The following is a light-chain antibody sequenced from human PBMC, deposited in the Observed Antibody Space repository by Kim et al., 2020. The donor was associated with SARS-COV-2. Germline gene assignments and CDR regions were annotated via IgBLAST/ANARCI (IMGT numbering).Light chain of an antibody. CDR2: GKN. CDR1: RLRSYY. Sequence: LGQAGMITCQGDRLRSYYASWSQQKARQAPVLVIYGKNNRPSGIPARFSGSNSGNTASLTNTGAQAEDEAVYYCKSRDTSDDHLGVFGGGTRLTVL. V-gene: IGLV3-19*01. J-gene: IGLJ3*02. CDR3: KSRDTSDDHLGV.